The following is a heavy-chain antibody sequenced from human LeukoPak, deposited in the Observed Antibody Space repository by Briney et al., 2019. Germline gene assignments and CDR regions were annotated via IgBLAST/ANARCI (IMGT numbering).Heavy chain of an antibody. CDR3: AHTMVRGIILDY. D-gene: IGHD3-10*01. CDR1: GFSLSTGGVS. J-gene: IGHJ4*02. V-gene: IGHV2-5*02. CDR2: IYWDDDK. Sequence: SGPTLVNPTQTLTLTCTFSGFSLSTGGVSVGWIRQPPGKALEWLALIYWDDDKRYSPSLKSRLTITKYTSKNQVVLTMTNMDPVDTATYYCAHTMVRGIILDYWGQGTLVTVSS.